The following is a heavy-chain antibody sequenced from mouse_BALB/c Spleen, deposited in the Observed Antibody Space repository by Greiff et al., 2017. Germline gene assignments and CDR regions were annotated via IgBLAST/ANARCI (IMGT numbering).Heavy chain of an antibody. D-gene: IGHD3-2*01. J-gene: IGHJ4*01. CDR2: INPSSGYT. V-gene: IGHV1S26*01. Sequence: QVQLQQSGAELMKPGASVKISCKATGYTFSSYWIEWVKQRPGQGLEWIGYINPSSGYTNYNQKFKDKATLTADKSSSTAYMQLSSLTSEDSAVYYCARSSTARATYAMDYWGQGTSVTVSS. CDR3: ARSSTARATYAMDY. CDR1: GYTFSSYW.